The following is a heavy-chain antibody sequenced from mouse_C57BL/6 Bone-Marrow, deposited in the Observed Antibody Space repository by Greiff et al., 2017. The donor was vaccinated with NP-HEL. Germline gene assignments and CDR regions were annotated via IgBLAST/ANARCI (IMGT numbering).Heavy chain of an antibody. J-gene: IGHJ4*01. V-gene: IGHV5-17*01. D-gene: IGHD1-1*01. CDR1: GFTFSDYG. CDR2: ISSGSSTI. CDR3: ARRSTTDAMDY. Sequence: EVQLVESGGGLVKPGGSLKLSCAASGFTFSDYGMHWVRQAPEQGLEWVAYISSGSSTIYYADTVKGRFTISRDNAKNTLFLQMTSLRSDDTAMYYCARRSTTDAMDYWGQGTSVTVSS.